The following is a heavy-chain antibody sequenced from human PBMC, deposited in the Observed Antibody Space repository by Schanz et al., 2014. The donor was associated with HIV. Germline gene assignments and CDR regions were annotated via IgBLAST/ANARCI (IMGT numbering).Heavy chain of an antibody. D-gene: IGHD3-10*01. CDR2: IKPDGSET. CDR3: VRGGLWLGEYQGSTFDS. V-gene: IGHV3-7*01. CDR1: GFIIDNYW. J-gene: IGHJ4*02. Sequence: EVQLVETGGGLIQPGGSLRLSCVGSGFIIDNYWMSWVRQAPGSGLEWVANIKPDGSETYYVGSVRGRFTISRDNSKKTLYLQINSLRIEDTALYYCVRGGLWLGEYQGSTFDSWGQGNLVTVSS.